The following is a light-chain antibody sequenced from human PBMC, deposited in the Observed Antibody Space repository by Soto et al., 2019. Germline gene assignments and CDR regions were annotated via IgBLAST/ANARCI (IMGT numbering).Light chain of an antibody. CDR2: GAS. Sequence: EIVLTQSPGTLSLSPGERATLSCRASQSVSSSYLAWYQQKPGQAPRLLISGASSKATGIPDRFSGSGSGIDFSLTISKREPEDFAVYYCQQYGGSPPFTFGHGTKVDIK. CDR1: QSVSSSY. V-gene: IGKV3-20*01. CDR3: QQYGGSPPFT. J-gene: IGKJ3*01.